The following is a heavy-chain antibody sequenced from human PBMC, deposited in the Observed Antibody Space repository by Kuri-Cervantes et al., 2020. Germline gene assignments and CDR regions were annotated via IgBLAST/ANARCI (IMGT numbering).Heavy chain of an antibody. J-gene: IGHJ4*02. Sequence: GESLKISCVASGFTFSSYGMHWVRQAPGKGLEWVAVISYDGSNKYYADSVKGRFTIPRDNSKNTLYLQMNSLRAEDTAVYYCAKGPGGSSSGWYVGIDWGQGTLVTVSS. CDR2: ISYDGSNK. CDR1: GFTFSSYG. V-gene: IGHV3-30*18. D-gene: IGHD6-19*01. CDR3: AKGPGGSSSGWYVGID.